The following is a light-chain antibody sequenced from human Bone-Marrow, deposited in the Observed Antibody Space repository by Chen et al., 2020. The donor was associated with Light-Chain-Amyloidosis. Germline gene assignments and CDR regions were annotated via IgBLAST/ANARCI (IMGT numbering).Light chain of an antibody. CDR3: QSSDSSGTYEVI. V-gene: IGLV3-25*03. CDR1: VFPTKY. J-gene: IGLJ2*01. CDR2: RDT. Sequence: SYELTQPPSVSVSPGQTARIPFYGDVFPTKYAYWYQQKPGQATVLVIHRDTERPSGISERFSGSSSGTTATLTISGVQAEDEADYHCQSSDSSGTYEVIFGGVTKLTVL.